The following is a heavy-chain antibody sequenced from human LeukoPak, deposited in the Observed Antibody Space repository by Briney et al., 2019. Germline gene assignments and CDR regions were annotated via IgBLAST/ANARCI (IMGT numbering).Heavy chain of an antibody. CDR2: ISTSSSYI. CDR1: GFTFGSYN. CDR3: ARGPFYYDILTGPPKDYYYYGMDV. J-gene: IGHJ6*02. V-gene: IGHV3-21*01. Sequence: GGSLRLSCAASGFTFGSYNMNWVRQAPGKGLEWVSSISTSSSYIYYADSVKGRFTISRDNAKKSLYLQMNSLRAGDTAVYYCARGPFYYDILTGPPKDYYYYGMDVWGQGTTVTVSS. D-gene: IGHD3-9*01.